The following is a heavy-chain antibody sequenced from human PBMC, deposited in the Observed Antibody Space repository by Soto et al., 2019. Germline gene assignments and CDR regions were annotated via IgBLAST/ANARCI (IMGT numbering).Heavy chain of an antibody. J-gene: IGHJ3*01. CDR2: ISVRGDYR. CDR1: GFTFSSSG. Sequence: EGQLLQSGGGLVQPGESLRVSCAASGFTFSSSGMSWVRQAPGKGLEWVSSISVRGDYRYYADSVKGRFTISRDNSKNTLYLQKNSLTAEDTAVYYCANHGGFDFWGQGKMVAVPS. V-gene: IGHV3-23*01. D-gene: IGHD4-17*01. CDR3: ANHGGFDF.